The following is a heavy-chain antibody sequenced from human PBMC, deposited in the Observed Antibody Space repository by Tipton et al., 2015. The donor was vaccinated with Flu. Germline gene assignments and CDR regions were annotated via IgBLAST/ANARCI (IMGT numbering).Heavy chain of an antibody. CDR3: ARGIGQDLYYYYGMDV. J-gene: IGHJ6*02. CDR2: IYYSGST. CDR1: GGSICSYY. V-gene: IGHV4-59*01. D-gene: IGHD2-15*01. Sequence: TLSLTCTVSGGSICSYYWSWIRQPPGKGLECIGYIYYSGSTNYNPSLKSRVTISVDTSKNQFSLKLSSVTAADTAVYYCARGIGQDLYYYYGMDVWGQGTTVTVSS.